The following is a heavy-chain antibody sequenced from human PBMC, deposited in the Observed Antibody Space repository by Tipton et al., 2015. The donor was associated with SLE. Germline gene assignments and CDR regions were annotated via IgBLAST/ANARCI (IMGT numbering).Heavy chain of an antibody. Sequence: TLSLTCTVSGGSISSYYWSWIRQPPGKGLEWIGYIYYSGSTNYNPSLKSRVTISVDTSKNQFSLKLSSVTAADTAVYYCARDSAVNFWYFDLWGRGTLVTVSS. V-gene: IGHV4-59*01. CDR3: ARDSAVNFWYFDL. J-gene: IGHJ2*01. CDR1: GGSISSYY. CDR2: IYYSGST.